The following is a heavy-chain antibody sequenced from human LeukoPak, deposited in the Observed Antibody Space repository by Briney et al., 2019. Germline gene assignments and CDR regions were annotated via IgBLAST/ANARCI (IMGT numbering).Heavy chain of an antibody. V-gene: IGHV3-30*02. CDR2: IRYDGSNK. Sequence: GGSLRLSCAGSGFTFSSYGMHWVRQAPGKGLEWVAFIRYDGSNKYYADSVKGRFTISRDNSKNTLYLQMNSLRAEDTAVYYCAKEAPPYYYDGSGPNPFDYWGQGTLVTVSS. J-gene: IGHJ4*02. D-gene: IGHD3-22*01. CDR3: AKEAPPYYYDGSGPNPFDY. CDR1: GFTFSSYG.